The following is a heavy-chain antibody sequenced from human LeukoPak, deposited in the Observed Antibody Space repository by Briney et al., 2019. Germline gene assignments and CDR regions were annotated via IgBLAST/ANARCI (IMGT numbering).Heavy chain of an antibody. V-gene: IGHV3-66*02. J-gene: IGHJ6*03. CDR3: AKGSKAVIFTRDHYMDV. CDR2: IKTDGSNT. D-gene: IGHD3/OR15-3a*01. Sequence: GSLRLSCTDSGFTVSSNSMSWVRQAPGKGLEWVSRIKTDGSNTNYADSVKGRFTISRDNSKNTLYLQMNSLRAEDTAVYYCAKGSKAVIFTRDHYMDVWGKGTTVTISS. CDR1: GFTVSSNS.